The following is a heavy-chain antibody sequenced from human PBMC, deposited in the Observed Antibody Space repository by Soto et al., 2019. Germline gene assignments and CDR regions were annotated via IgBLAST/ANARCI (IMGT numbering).Heavy chain of an antibody. CDR2: ISVSSTTI. V-gene: IGHV3-48*01. J-gene: IGHJ6*03. CDR3: ARDPFYYMDV. Sequence: GGSLRLSCAASGFTFSTYAMTWVRQAPGKGPEWVSYISVSSTTIYYADSVKGRFTISRDNAKNSLYLQMNSLRAEDTAVYYCARDPFYYMDVWGKGTTVTVSS. CDR1: GFTFSTYA.